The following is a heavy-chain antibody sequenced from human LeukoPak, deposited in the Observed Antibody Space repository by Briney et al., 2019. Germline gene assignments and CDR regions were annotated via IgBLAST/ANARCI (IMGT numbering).Heavy chain of an antibody. J-gene: IGHJ3*02. CDR1: GFTFSSYG. V-gene: IGHV3-33*06. CDR3: AKDLLQTFFFDSSGYYSDAFGM. D-gene: IGHD3-22*01. Sequence: GGSLRLSCAASGFTFSSYGMHWVRQAPGKGLEWVAVIWYDGSNKYYAGSVKGRFTISRDNSKNTLYLQMNTLRAEDTAVYYCAKDLLQTFFFDSSGYYSDAFGMWGQGTMVAVSP. CDR2: IWYDGSNK.